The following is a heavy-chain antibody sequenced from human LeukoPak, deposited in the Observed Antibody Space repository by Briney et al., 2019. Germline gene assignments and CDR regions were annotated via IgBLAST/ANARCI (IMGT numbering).Heavy chain of an antibody. D-gene: IGHD3-10*01. Sequence: GGSLRLSCAASGFTFDDYAMHWVRQAPGKGLEWVSGISWNSGSIGCADSVKGRFTISRDNAKNSLYLQMNSLRAEDTALYYCAKGSSWFGELSSFTYYFDYWGQGTLVTVSS. CDR2: ISWNSGSI. CDR3: AKGSSWFGELSSFTYYFDY. J-gene: IGHJ4*02. CDR1: GFTFDDYA. V-gene: IGHV3-9*01.